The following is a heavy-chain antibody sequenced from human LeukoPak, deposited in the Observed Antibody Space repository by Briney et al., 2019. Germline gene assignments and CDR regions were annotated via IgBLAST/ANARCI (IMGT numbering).Heavy chain of an antibody. CDR2: IYYSGST. Sequence: SETLSLTCTISGGSISSYYRSWIRQPPGQGLEWIGYIYYSGSTNYNPSLKSRVTISVDTSKNQFSLKLSSVTAADTAVYYCARAYAPYVMDVWGQGTTVTVSS. CDR1: GGSISSYY. D-gene: IGHD2-2*01. J-gene: IGHJ6*02. CDR3: ARAYAPYVMDV. V-gene: IGHV4-59*08.